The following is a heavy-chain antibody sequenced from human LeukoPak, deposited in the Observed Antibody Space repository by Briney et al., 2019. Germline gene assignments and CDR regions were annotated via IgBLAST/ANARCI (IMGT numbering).Heavy chain of an antibody. Sequence: SETLSLTCTVSGGSISSYYWSWIRQPAGKGLEGIGRIYTSGSTNYNPSLKSRVTMSVDTSKNQFSLKLSSVTAADTAVYYCASGQLAPYYYYYYMDVWGKGTTVTVSS. CDR2: IYTSGST. V-gene: IGHV4-4*07. D-gene: IGHD6-13*01. J-gene: IGHJ6*03. CDR1: GGSISSYY. CDR3: ASGQLAPYYYYYYMDV.